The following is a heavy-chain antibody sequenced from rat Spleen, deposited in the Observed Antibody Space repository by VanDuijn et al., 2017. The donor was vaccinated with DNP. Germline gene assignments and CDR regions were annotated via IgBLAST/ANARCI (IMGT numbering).Heavy chain of an antibody. CDR3: ARLWSSGAMDV. Sequence: EVQLVESGGGLVQPGRSLKLSCAASGFTFSDYYMAWVRQAPTKGLEWVASISYDGGSTYYRDSVKGRFTISRDNAKSSLYLQMNSLRSEETATYYCARLWSSGAMDVWGQGTSVTVSS. CDR2: ISYDGGST. J-gene: IGHJ4*01. CDR1: GFTFSDYY. D-gene: IGHD1-3*01. V-gene: IGHV5-20*01.